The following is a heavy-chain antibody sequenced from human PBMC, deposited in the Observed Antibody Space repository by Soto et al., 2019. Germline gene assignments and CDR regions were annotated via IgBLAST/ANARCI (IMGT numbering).Heavy chain of an antibody. D-gene: IGHD3-16*01. V-gene: IGHV4-59*01. J-gene: IGHJ4*02. CDR1: GCSISGYY. CDR2: IYYSGST. Sequence: TLSLTCTVSGCSISGYYWSWIRQPPGKGLEWIGYIYYSGSTSYNPSLKSRVTISVDTSKNQFSLKLSSVTAADTAVYYCARGSGGFDYWGQGTLVTVSS. CDR3: ARGSGGFDY.